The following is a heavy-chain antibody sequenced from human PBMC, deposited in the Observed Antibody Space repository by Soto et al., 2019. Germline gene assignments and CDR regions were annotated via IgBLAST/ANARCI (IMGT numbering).Heavy chain of an antibody. CDR3: ARGLHYDSISLDDY. V-gene: IGHV1-69*02. Sequence: QVPLVQSGAEVKKPGSSVKVSCKASGGTFSSYTISWVRQAPGQWLEWMGRIIPILGIANYAQKFQGRVTITADKSTSTAYMELSSLRSEDTAVYYCARGLHYDSISLDDYWGQGTLVTVSS. CDR1: GGTFSSYT. D-gene: IGHD3-22*01. J-gene: IGHJ4*02. CDR2: IIPILGIA.